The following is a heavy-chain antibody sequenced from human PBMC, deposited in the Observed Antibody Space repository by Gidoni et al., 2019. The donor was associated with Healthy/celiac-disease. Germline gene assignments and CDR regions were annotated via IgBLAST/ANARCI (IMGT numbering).Heavy chain of an antibody. D-gene: IGHD3-9*01. CDR3: ARESDRYPASPFDY. CDR2: IIPIFGTA. V-gene: IGHV1-69*01. J-gene: IGHJ4*02. Sequence: QVQLVQSGAEVKKPGSSVKVSCKVSGGTFSSYAISWVRQAPGQGLEWMGGIIPIFGTANYAQKFQGRVTITADESTSTAYMELSSLRSEDTAVYYCARESDRYPASPFDYWGQGTLVTVSS. CDR1: GGTFSSYA.